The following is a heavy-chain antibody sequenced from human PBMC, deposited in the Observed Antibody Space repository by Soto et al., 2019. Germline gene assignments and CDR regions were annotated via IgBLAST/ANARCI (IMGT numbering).Heavy chain of an antibody. J-gene: IGHJ4*02. V-gene: IGHV3-9*02. CDR2: IYWHGDRI. CDR1: GFTSNDHA. Sequence: EMQLVESGGGLVQPGGSLRLSCAASGFTSNDHAMHWIRQVPRKGLEWVSGIYWHGDRIDYADSVKGRFTISRDNAKNSLYLQMNSLRPEDTALYYCVKDQTAGGLDCWGQGTLVTVSS. CDR3: VKDQTAGGLDC. D-gene: IGHD2-21*02.